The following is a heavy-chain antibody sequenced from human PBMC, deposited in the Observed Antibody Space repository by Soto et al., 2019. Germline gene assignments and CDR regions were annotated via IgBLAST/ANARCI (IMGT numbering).Heavy chain of an antibody. CDR3: AKDTAMVETGGWIDY. CDR2: ISYDGSNK. CDR1: GFTFSSYG. D-gene: IGHD5-18*01. V-gene: IGHV3-30*18. Sequence: QVQLVESGGGVVQPGRSLRLSCAASGFTFSSYGMHWVRQAPGKGLEWVAVISYDGSNKYYADSVKGRFTISRDNSKNPLYLQRNSLRAEDTAVYYCAKDTAMVETGGWIDYWGQGTLVTVSS. J-gene: IGHJ4*02.